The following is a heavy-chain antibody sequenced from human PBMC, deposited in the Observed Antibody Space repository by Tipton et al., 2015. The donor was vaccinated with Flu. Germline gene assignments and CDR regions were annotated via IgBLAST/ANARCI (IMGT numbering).Heavy chain of an antibody. CDR2: IYRDGSS. D-gene: IGHD3-10*01. Sequence: LRLSCTVSGSSINSGSYWGWIRQFPGRGLEWIGYIYRDGSSYSNPSLRSRLTISTDASMKQFSLKLRSMTAADTAVYYCARRGSDSYYYRGMDVWGQGTLVTVSS. CDR1: GSSINSGSY. J-gene: IGHJ6*02. V-gene: IGHV4-31*03. CDR3: ARRGSDSYYYRGMDV.